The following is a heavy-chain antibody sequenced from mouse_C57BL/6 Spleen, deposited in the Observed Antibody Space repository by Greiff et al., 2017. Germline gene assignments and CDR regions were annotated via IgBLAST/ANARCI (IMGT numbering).Heavy chain of an antibody. CDR1: GFTFSDYG. Sequence: EVNVVESGGGLVKPGGSLKLSCAASGFTFSDYGMHWVRQAPEKGLEWVAYISSGSSTIYYADTVKGRFTISRDNAKNTLFLQMTSLRSEDTAMYYCARQTYYSNYEAWFAYWGQGTLVTVSA. CDR3: ARQTYYSNYEAWFAY. D-gene: IGHD2-5*01. CDR2: ISSGSSTI. V-gene: IGHV5-17*01. J-gene: IGHJ3*01.